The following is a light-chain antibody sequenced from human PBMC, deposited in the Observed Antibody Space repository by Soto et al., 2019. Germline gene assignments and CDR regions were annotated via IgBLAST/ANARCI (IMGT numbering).Light chain of an antibody. V-gene: IGLV1-36*01. CDR1: PSNIGNNA. CDR3: AAWDDSLNGPV. J-gene: IGLJ3*02. Sequence: QSVLTQPPSVSEAPRQRVTISCSGSPSNIGNNAVSWYQQLPGQAPKFLIYYDNLLPSGVSDRFSGSKSGTSASLAISGLQSEDEADYYCAAWDDSLNGPVFGGGTKVTVL. CDR2: YDN.